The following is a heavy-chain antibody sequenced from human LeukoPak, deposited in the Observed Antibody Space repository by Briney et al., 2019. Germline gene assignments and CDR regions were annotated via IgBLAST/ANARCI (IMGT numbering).Heavy chain of an antibody. D-gene: IGHD3-16*02. J-gene: IGHJ5*02. CDR1: GGSISSYY. CDR3: ASGEGYDYVWGSYRSRWFDP. Sequence: PSETLSLTCTVSGGSISSYYWSWIRQPPGKGLEWIGYIYYSGSTNYNPSLKSRVTISVDTSKNQFSLKLSSVTAADTAVYYCASGEGYDYVWGSYRSRWFDPWGQGTLVTVSS. V-gene: IGHV4-59*12. CDR2: IYYSGST.